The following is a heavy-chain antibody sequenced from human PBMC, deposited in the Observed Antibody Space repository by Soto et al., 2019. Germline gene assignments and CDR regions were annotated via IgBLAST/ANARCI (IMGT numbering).Heavy chain of an antibody. CDR3: ARGGGTILAPLP. CDR2: INPNSGAT. CDR1: GYTFTGYF. J-gene: IGHJ5*02. V-gene: IGHV1-2*07. Sequence: QVQLVQSGAEVKKPGASVKVSCRASGYTFTGYFMHWVRQAPGQGLEWMGWINPNSGATKYAHKFQGRVTLSRDTSIRTAYMELSGLRSDDTAVYYCARGGGTILAPLPWGQGTLVTVSS. D-gene: IGHD3-3*01.